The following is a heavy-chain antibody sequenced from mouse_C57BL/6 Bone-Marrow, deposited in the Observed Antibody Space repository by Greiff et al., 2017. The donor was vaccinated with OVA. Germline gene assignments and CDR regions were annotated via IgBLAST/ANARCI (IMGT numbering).Heavy chain of an antibody. CDR1: GFNFKDDY. J-gene: IGHJ2*01. CDR2: IDTEDGDT. Sequence: EVQLQQSGAELVRPGASVTMSCTASGFNFKDDYMHWVQQRPEQGLEWIGRIDTEDGDTEYAAKFPGKATITADSSSNTAYLQLSSLTSEDTGVYYCTPGGGYWGQGTTLTVSS. V-gene: IGHV14-4*01. CDR3: TPGGGY.